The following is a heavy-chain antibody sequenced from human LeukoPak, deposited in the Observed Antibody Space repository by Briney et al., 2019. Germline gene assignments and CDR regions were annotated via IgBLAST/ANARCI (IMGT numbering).Heavy chain of an antibody. Sequence: PGGSLRLSCAASGFTFSNYEMNWVRQAPGKGLEWVSSISSSSSYIYYADSVKGRFTISRDNAKNSLYLQMNSLRAEDTAVYYCARVSSGWYFDYWGQGTLVTVSS. J-gene: IGHJ4*02. V-gene: IGHV3-21*01. CDR3: ARVSSGWYFDY. D-gene: IGHD6-19*01. CDR2: ISSSSSYI. CDR1: GFTFSNYE.